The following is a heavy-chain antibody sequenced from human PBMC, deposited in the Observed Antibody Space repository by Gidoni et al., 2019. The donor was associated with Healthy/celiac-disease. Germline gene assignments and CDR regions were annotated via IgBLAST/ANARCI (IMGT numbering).Heavy chain of an antibody. J-gene: IGHJ4*02. D-gene: IGHD3-16*01. V-gene: IGHV1-3*01. Sequence: QVQLVQSGAEVKKPGASVKVSCKASGNTFTSYAMHWVRQAPGQRLEWMGWINAGNGNTKYSQKFQGRVTITRDTSASTAYMELSSLRSEDTAVYYCARDDPRGGAYYWGQGTLVTVSS. CDR2: INAGNGNT. CDR1: GNTFTSYA. CDR3: ARDDPRGGAYY.